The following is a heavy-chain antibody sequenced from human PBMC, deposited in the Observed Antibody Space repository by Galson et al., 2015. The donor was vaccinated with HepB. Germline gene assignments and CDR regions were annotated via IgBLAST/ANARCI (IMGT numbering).Heavy chain of an antibody. V-gene: IGHV2-5*01. CDR1: GFSLSTSGVG. CDR3: AHRKVVGGSGSGYYYQGDYFDY. J-gene: IGHJ4*02. D-gene: IGHD3-22*01. CDR2: IYSNGDK. Sequence: PALVTPTQTLTLTCTFSGFSLSTSGVGVGWIRQPPGKALEWLALIYSNGDKRYSTSLKSRLTITKDTSNNQVVLTMTNMDPVDTATYYCAHRKVVGGSGSGYYYQGDYFDYWGQGTLVTVSS.